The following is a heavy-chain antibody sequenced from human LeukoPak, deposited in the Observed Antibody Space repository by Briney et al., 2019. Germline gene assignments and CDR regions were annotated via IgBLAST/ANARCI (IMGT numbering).Heavy chain of an antibody. CDR3: ARQSGSSSGLDY. CDR1: GGSISSSSYY. V-gene: IGHV4-39*01. Sequence: SETLSLTCTVSGGSISSSSYYWGWIRQPPGKGLEWIGSIYYSGSTYYNPSLKCRVTISVDTSKNQFSLKLSSVTAADTAVYYCARQSGSSSGLDYWGQGTLVTVSS. CDR2: IYYSGST. D-gene: IGHD6-6*01. J-gene: IGHJ4*02.